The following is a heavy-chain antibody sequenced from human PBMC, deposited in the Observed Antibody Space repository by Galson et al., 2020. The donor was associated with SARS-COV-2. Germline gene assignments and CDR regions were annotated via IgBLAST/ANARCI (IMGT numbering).Heavy chain of an antibody. Sequence: SETLSLTCTVSGASVSSGSQYWSWIRQPAGKGLEWIGRIYISGSTNYNPSLKSRVTISLDTSKNQFSLKVSSVTAADTAVYYWARISSWDYYYYGIDVWGQGTTVTVSS. J-gene: IGHJ6*02. CDR3: ARISSWDYYYYGIDV. V-gene: IGHV4-61*02. D-gene: IGHD6-13*01. CDR2: IYISGST. CDR1: GASVSSGSQY.